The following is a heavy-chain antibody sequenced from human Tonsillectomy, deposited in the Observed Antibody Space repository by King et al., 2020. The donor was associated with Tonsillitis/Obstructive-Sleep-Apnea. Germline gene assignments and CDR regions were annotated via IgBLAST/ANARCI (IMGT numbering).Heavy chain of an antibody. J-gene: IGHJ6*02. CDR2: ISGSGAST. CDR3: AKFATVSSGGGYYAMDV. V-gene: IGHV3-23*04. CDR1: GFTFSSYA. D-gene: IGHD3-3*01. Sequence: VQLVQSGGGLVQPGGSLRVSCAASGFTFSSYAMNWVRQAPGKGLEWVSAISGSGASTDYAGSVKGRFTISRDNSKNTLYLQMNSLRAEDTAVYYCAKFATVSSGGGYYAMDVWGQGTTVTVSS.